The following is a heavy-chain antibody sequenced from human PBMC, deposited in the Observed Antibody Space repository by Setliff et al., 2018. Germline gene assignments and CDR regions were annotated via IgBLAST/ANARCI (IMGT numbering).Heavy chain of an antibody. Sequence: GGSLRLSCTASGFTFSSNAVSWVRQAPGKGLEWVSLINSRGDTTNYADSVKGRFTISRDSSKNTLYLQMNSLRAEDTAVYYCAPRPDVAFDVWGQGTMVTVSS. CDR2: INSRGDTT. CDR1: GFTFSSNA. J-gene: IGHJ3*01. V-gene: IGHV3-23*01. CDR3: APRPDVAFDV.